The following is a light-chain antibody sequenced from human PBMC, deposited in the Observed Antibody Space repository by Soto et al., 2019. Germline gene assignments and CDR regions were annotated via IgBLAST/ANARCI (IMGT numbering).Light chain of an antibody. V-gene: IGKV3-20*01. Sequence: EIVLTQSPGTLSLSPGERATLSCRASQSVSSSYLAWYQQKPGQAPRRLIYGASSRATGIPDRFSGSGSGTDFTFTISRMEPEDFAVYYCQQYGSSRIFTFGPGTKVDIK. J-gene: IGKJ3*01. CDR1: QSVSSSY. CDR3: QQYGSSRIFT. CDR2: GAS.